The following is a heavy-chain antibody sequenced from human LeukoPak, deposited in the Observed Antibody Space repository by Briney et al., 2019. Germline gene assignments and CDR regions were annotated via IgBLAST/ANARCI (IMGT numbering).Heavy chain of an antibody. D-gene: IGHD3-3*01. CDR3: AFADFWSGYYYESRDY. V-gene: IGHV1-69*05. CDR2: IIPIFGTA. CDR1: GGTFSSYA. Sequence: GASVKVSCKASGGTFSSYAISWVRQAPGQGLEWMGGIIPIFGTANYAQKFQGRVTITTDESTSTAYMELSSLRSEDTAVYYCAFADFWSGYYYESRDYWGQGTLVTVSS. J-gene: IGHJ4*02.